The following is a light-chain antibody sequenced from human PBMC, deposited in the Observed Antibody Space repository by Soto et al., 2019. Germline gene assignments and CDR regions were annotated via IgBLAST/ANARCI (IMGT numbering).Light chain of an antibody. Sequence: QPSLTQPRSTCGCPGQAVAISCTETSSDVGGYNYVSWSQQHPGKGLKLMIYEVNKRPSGVPDRFSGSKSGNTASLTVSRLQAEDAADYYCSSYAGSSNVFGTGTKVTVL. CDR1: SSDVGGYNY. J-gene: IGLJ1*01. CDR3: SSYAGSSNV. CDR2: EVN. V-gene: IGLV2-8*01.